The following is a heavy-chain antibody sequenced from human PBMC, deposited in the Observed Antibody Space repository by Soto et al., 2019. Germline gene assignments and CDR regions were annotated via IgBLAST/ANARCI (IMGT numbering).Heavy chain of an antibody. D-gene: IGHD2-15*01. V-gene: IGHV1-69*13. Sequence: ASVKVSCKASGGTFSSYAISWVRQAPGQGLEWMGGIIPIFGTANYAQKFQGRVTITADESTSTAYMELSSLRSEDTAVYYCARRYCSGGSCYRGLVYYFDYWGQGTLVTVS. CDR2: IIPIFGTA. CDR3: ARRYCSGGSCYRGLVYYFDY. CDR1: GGTFSSYA. J-gene: IGHJ4*02.